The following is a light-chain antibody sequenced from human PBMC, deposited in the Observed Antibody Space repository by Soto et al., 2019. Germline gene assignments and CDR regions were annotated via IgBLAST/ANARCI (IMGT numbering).Light chain of an antibody. J-gene: IGKJ4*01. V-gene: IGKV3-11*01. CDR3: QHRSNWLT. CDR2: DAS. Sequence: EIVLTQSPATLSLSPGERATLSCRASQSVSSYLAWYQQKPGQAPRLLIYDASNRATGIPARFSGSGSWTDFTLTISNLWPEEFAVYYCQHRSNWLTFGGGTNVEIK. CDR1: QSVSSY.